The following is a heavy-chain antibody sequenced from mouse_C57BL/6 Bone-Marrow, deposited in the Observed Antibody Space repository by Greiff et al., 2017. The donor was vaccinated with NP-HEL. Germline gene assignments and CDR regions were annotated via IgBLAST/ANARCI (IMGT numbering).Heavy chain of an antibody. CDR3: ASYYGSSSGYAMDY. D-gene: IGHD1-1*01. Sequence: LQESGAELARPGASVKLSCKASGYTFTSYGISWVKQRTGQGLEWIGEIYPRSGNTYYNEKFKGKATLTADKSSSTAYMELRSLTSEDSAVYFCASYYGSSSGYAMDYWGQGTSVTVSS. V-gene: IGHV1-81*01. CDR2: IYPRSGNT. J-gene: IGHJ4*01. CDR1: GYTFTSYG.